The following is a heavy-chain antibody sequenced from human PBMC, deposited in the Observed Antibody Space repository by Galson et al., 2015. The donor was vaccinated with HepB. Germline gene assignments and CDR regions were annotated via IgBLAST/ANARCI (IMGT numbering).Heavy chain of an antibody. D-gene: IGHD3-16*01. Sequence: SLRLSCAASGFTFSSYGMHWVRQAPGKGLEWVAVIWYDGSNKYYADSVKGRFTISRDNSKNTLYLQMNSLRAEDTAVYYCARDTSYGEGFGYWGQGTLVTVSS. V-gene: IGHV3-33*01. CDR2: IWYDGSNK. J-gene: IGHJ4*02. CDR3: ARDTSYGEGFGY. CDR1: GFTFSSYG.